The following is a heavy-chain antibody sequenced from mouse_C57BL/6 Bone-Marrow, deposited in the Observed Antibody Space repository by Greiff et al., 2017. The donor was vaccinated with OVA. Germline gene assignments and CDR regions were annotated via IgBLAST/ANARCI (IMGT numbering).Heavy chain of an antibody. Sequence: VQLQQSGPELVKPGASVKISCKASGYTFTDYYMNWVKQSHGKSLEWIGDINPNNGGTSYNQKFKGKATLTVDKSSSTAYMELRSLTSEDSAVYYCARLDFDVWGTGTTVTVSS. V-gene: IGHV1-26*01. CDR1: GYTFTDYY. J-gene: IGHJ1*03. CDR2: INPNNGGT. CDR3: ARLDFDV.